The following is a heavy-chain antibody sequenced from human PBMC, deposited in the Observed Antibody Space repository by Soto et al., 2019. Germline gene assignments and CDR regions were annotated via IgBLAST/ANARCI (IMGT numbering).Heavy chain of an antibody. CDR1: GYTFTGYY. V-gene: IGHV1-2*02. J-gene: IGHJ5*02. CDR2: VNPHSGGT. Sequence: ASVKVSCKASGYTFTGYYIHSGRQAPGQGLEWMGWVNPHSGGTNYAQKFQGRVTMTRDRSISTAYIELTSLTSDDTAVYYCTRDPSDGPKFDPWGQGTLVTVSS. D-gene: IGHD4-17*01. CDR3: TRDPSDGPKFDP.